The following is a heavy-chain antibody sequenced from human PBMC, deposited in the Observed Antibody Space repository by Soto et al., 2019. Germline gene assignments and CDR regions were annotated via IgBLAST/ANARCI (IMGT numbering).Heavy chain of an antibody. CDR1: GFTFSSYS. Sequence: GGSLRLSCAASGFTFSSYSMNCVRQAPGKGLEWVSSISSSSYTYYADSVKGRFTISRDNAKNSLYLQMNRLRAEETAVYYCARDRRRGLTIAGRHGMEVWGQGTTVTVSS. J-gene: IGHJ6*02. D-gene: IGHD3-10*01. CDR2: ISSSSYT. V-gene: IGHV3-21*01. CDR3: ARDRRRGLTIAGRHGMEV.